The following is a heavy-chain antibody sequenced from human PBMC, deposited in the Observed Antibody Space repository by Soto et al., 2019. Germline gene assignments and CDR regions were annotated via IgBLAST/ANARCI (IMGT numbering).Heavy chain of an antibody. CDR1: GFTFSSYA. CDR3: AKVVVFTIREGFDY. D-gene: IGHD3-3*01. V-gene: IGHV3-23*01. Sequence: EVQLLESGGGLVQPGGSLRLSCAASGFTFSSYAMSWVRQAPVKGLEWVSAITGSGDSTYYADSVKGRFTVSRDNSKNTLYLQMNSLRAEDTAVYYCAKVVVFTIREGFDYWGLGTLVTVSS. CDR2: ITGSGDST. J-gene: IGHJ4*02.